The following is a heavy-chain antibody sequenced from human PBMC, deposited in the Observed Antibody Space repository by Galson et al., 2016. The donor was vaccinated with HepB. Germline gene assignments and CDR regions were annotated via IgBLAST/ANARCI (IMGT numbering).Heavy chain of an antibody. V-gene: IGHV3-30*18. Sequence: SLRLSCATSGFTFNNYGFHWVRQAPGKGLEWVAAMSYDGINKYYADSVKGRFTISRDNSKNTLDLEMNSLRPEDTAMYYCAKDVRYCSYTSRQVCQFEYWGQGTLVTVSS. CDR3: AKDVRYCSYTSRQVCQFEY. CDR2: MSYDGINK. J-gene: IGHJ4*02. CDR1: GFTFNNYG. D-gene: IGHD2-2*01.